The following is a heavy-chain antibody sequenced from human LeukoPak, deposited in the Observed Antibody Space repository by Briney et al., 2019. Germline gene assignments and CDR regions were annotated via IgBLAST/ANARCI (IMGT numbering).Heavy chain of an antibody. D-gene: IGHD2-2*01. V-gene: IGHV1-8*03. J-gene: IGHJ3*02. CDR3: ARGAYCSSTSCYPLDAFDI. CDR1: GGTFSSYA. Sequence: GASVKVSCKASGGTFSSYAISWVRQAPGQGLEWMGWMNPNSGNTGYAQKFQGRVTITRNTSISTAYMELSSLRSEDTAVYYCARGAYCSSTSCYPLDAFDIWGQGTMVTVSS. CDR2: MNPNSGNT.